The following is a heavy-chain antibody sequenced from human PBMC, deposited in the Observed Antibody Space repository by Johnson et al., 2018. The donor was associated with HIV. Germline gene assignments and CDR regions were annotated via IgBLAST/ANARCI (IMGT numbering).Heavy chain of an antibody. CDR2: IYSGGST. J-gene: IGHJ3*02. V-gene: IGHV3-53*01. CDR3: ANGGYSYGYDAFDI. Sequence: VQLVESGGGLIQPGGSLRLSCAVSGFTVSTKYMTWVRQAPGKGLEWVSVIYSGGSTYYADSVKGRFTVSRDISKNTLYLQMNSLRAEDTAVYYCANGGYSYGYDAFDIWGQGTMVTVSS. CDR1: GFTVSTKY. D-gene: IGHD5-18*01.